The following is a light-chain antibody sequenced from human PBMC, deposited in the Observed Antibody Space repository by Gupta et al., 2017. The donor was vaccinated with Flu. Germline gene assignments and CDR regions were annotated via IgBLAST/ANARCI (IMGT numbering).Light chain of an antibody. Sequence: DIVLTQSPGTLSLSPGERATLSCRASQSVGSYLAWYQQKPGQAPRLLFYDASTRATGIPARFSGSGSGTDFTLTISSLEPEDFAFYYCQQRSNWQTFGQGTKVEIK. J-gene: IGKJ1*01. CDR1: QSVGSY. V-gene: IGKV3-11*01. CDR2: DAS. CDR3: QQRSNWQT.